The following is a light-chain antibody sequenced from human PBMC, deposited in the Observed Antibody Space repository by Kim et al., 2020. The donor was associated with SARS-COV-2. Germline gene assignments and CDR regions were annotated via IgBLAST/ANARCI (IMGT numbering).Light chain of an antibody. CDR2: DAS. CDR1: QDISNY. CDR3: QQYDNLPYS. J-gene: IGKJ2*03. V-gene: IGKV1-33*01. Sequence: SASVGDRVTITCQASQDISNYLNWYQQKPGKAPKLLIYDASNLETGVPSKFSGSGSGTDFTFTISSLQPEDIATYYCQQYDNLPYSFGQGTKLEI.